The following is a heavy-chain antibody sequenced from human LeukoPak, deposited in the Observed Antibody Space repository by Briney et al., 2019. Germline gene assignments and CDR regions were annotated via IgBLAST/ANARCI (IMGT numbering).Heavy chain of an antibody. D-gene: IGHD3-10*01. CDR2: INPNSGGT. J-gene: IGHJ3*02. CDR3: ASFTMVRGVIPSLERARRVDI. CDR1: GYTFTGYY. V-gene: IGHV1-2*02. Sequence: ASVKVSCKASGYTFTGYYMHWVRQAPGQGLEWMGWINPNSGGTNYAQKFQGRVTMTRDTSISTAYMELSRLRSDDTAVYYCASFTMVRGVIPSLERARRVDILGQATMVTVSS.